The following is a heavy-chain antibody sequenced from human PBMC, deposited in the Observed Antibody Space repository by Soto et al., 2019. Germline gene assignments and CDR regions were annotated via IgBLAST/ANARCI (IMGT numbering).Heavy chain of an antibody. CDR2: FSGSGGNI. J-gene: IGHJ6*02. D-gene: IGHD3-3*01. V-gene: IGHV3-23*01. Sequence: GGSLRLSCVASGFTFSTHAMSWVRQAPGKGLEWVSTFSGSGGNIYYAESVKGRLTISRDDSKNTLYLHMNSLRVEDTAVYYCAKDPPWTVGPLAMDVWGQGTTVTVSS. CDR3: AKDPPWTVGPLAMDV. CDR1: GFTFSTHA.